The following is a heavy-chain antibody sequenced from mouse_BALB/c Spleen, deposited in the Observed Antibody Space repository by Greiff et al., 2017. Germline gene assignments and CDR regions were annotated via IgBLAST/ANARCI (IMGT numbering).Heavy chain of an antibody. CDR3: GRTYDESAMDY. Sequence: EVKLVESGPGLVKPSQSLSLTCTVSGYSITSDYAWNWIRQFPGNKLEWMGYISYSGSTSYNPSLKSRISITRDTSKNQFFLQLNSVTTEDTATYYCGRTYDESAMDYWGQGTSVTVSS. CDR2: ISYSGST. V-gene: IGHV3-2*02. D-gene: IGHD2-14*01. J-gene: IGHJ4*01. CDR1: GYSITSDYA.